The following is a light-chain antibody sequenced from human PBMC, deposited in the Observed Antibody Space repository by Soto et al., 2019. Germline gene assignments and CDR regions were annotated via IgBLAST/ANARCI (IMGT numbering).Light chain of an antibody. V-gene: IGKV3-20*01. CDR2: DAS. J-gene: IGKJ5*01. CDR1: QSVSSY. Sequence: EIVLTQSPATLSLSPGERATLSCRASQSVSSYLAWYQQKPGQAPRLLIYDASNRATGIPDRFSGSGSGTDFTLTISRLEPEDFAVYYCQQYGSSPPTFGQGTRLEIK. CDR3: QQYGSSPPT.